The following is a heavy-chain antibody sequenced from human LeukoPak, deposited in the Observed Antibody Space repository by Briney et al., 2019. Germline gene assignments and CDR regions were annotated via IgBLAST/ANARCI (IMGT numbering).Heavy chain of an antibody. CDR2: IYDSGSAYYNPSLRSPVT. V-gene: IGHV4-39*01. CDR1: GVSMTSRIVY. CDR3: AGSRDIVVVPAAIGLNWFDP. D-gene: IGHD2-2*02. J-gene: IGHJ5*02. Sequence: SETLSLTCTVSGVSMTSRIVYWAWIRQPPGKGLEWIGSIYDSGSAYYNPSLRSPVTYYNPSLKSRVTLSSDTSKNQFSLKLRSVTAADTAVYYCAGSRDIVVVPAAIGLNWFDPWGQGTLVTVSS.